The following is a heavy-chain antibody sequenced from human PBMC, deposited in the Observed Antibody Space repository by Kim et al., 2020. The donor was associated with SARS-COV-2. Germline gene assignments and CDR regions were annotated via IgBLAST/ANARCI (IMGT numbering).Heavy chain of an antibody. V-gene: IGHV3-53*01. CDR3: ARDVGGSCLFDY. CDR1: GFIVSSNY. CDR2: IYPGGTT. Sequence: GGSLRLSCAASGFIVSSNYMTWVRQAPGKGLEWVSVIYPGGTTYYADSVKGRFTISRDNSKNTLYLQMNSLRAEDTAVYYCARDVGGSCLFDYWGQGTLV. J-gene: IGHJ4*02. D-gene: IGHD2-15*01.